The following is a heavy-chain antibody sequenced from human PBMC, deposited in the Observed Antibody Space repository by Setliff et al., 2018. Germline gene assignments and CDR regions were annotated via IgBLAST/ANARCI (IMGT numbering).Heavy chain of an antibody. V-gene: IGHV1-69*13. J-gene: IGHJ6*03. CDR3: ARSLVPAALAPFYYYYYMDV. Sequence: GASVKVSCKASGGTFSSYAISWVRQAPGQGLEWMGGIIPIFGTANYAQKFQGRVTITADESTSTANMELSSLRSEDTAVYYCARSLVPAALAPFYYYYYMDVWGEGTTVTVSS. CDR1: GGTFSSYA. D-gene: IGHD2-2*01. CDR2: IIPIFGTA.